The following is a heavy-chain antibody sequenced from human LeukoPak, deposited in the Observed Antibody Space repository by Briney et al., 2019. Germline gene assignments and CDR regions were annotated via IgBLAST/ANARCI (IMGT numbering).Heavy chain of an antibody. J-gene: IGHJ4*02. CDR2: IYYSGST. CDR1: GGSISSYY. D-gene: IGHD2-2*01. CDR3: ASLGGENYQLLSRHAY. V-gene: IGHV4-59*08. Sequence: SETLSLTCTVSGGSISSYYWSWIRQPPGKGLEWIGYIYYSGSTNYNPSLKSRVTISVDTSKNQFSLKLSSVTAADTAVYYCASLGGENYQLLSRHAYWGQGTLVTVSS.